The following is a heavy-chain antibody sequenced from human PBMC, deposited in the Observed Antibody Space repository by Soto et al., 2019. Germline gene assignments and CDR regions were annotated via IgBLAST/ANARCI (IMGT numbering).Heavy chain of an antibody. D-gene: IGHD2-21*01. CDR2: INPMSGAT. V-gene: IGHV1-46*01. J-gene: IGHJ4*02. CDR3: ARALAAGDL. CDR1: GYTFINYY. Sequence: QAHLVQSGAEVREPGASVKVSCRTSGYTFINYYIHWVRQAPGHGLEWMAIINPMSGATNYAQKFQGRITLTMDTSTTTVYMEVSSLTSEDTAVYYCARALAAGDLWGQGTLVTVSS.